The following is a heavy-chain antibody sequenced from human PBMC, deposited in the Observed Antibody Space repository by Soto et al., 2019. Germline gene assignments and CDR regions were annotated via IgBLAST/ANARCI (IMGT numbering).Heavy chain of an antibody. CDR1: GFTLSNYW. Sequence: EVQLVESGGGLVQPGGSLRLSCAASGFTLSNYWMHWVRQAPGKGLVWVSRISGDGSRTSYADSVNGRFTISRDNAENTLYLQMNSLRGEDTAVYYCVRVGRIASPGGWFDSWGQGTLVTVSS. CDR3: VRVGRIASPGGWFDS. D-gene: IGHD6-13*01. CDR2: ISGDGSRT. J-gene: IGHJ5*01. V-gene: IGHV3-74*01.